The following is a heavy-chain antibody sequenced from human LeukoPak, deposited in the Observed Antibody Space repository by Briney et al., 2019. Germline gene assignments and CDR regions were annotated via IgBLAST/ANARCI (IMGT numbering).Heavy chain of an antibody. CDR3: ARRNKAALGPVFDF. D-gene: IGHD6-13*01. V-gene: IGHV4-31*03. Sequence: SQTLSLTCSVSGDSITTIGYFWSWSRQHPEQGLQWIGYISSNAGAYYNPSLKSRVTISLDKSQNQFSLKLNSLTAADTAVYFCARRNKAALGPVFDFWGQGALVIVSS. J-gene: IGHJ4*02. CDR1: GDSITTIGYF. CDR2: ISSNAGA.